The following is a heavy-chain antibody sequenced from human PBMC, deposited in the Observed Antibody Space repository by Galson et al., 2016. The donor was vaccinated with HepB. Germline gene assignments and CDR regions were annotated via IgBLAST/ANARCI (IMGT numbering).Heavy chain of an antibody. D-gene: IGHD1-26*01. J-gene: IGHJ4*02. Sequence: PALVKPTQTLTLTCTFSASALTTRGVGVGWIRQPPGKALEWLALIYWDGDKRYSPSLKSRLSVTRDTSKSQVVLTMTSMDPVDTATYYCAQKAKVGAHFDYWGQGMLVTVSS. CDR1: ASALTTRGVG. CDR3: AQKAKVGAHFDY. V-gene: IGHV2-5*02. CDR2: IYWDGDK.